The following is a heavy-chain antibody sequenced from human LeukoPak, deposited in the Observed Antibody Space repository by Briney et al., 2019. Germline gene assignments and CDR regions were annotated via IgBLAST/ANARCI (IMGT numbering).Heavy chain of an antibody. CDR2: INPNSGGT. J-gene: IGHJ6*03. CDR3: ARGLPSQYYYYMDV. CDR1: GYTFTGYY. V-gene: IGHV1-2*02. Sequence: ASVTVSCKASGYTFTGYYMHWVRQAPGQGLEWMGWINPNSGGTNYAQKFQGRVTMTRDTSISTAYMELSRLRSDDTAVYYRARGLPSQYYYYMDVWGKGTTVTVSS.